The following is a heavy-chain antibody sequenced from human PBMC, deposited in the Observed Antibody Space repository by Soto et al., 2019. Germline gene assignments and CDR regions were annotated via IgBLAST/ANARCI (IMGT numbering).Heavy chain of an antibody. CDR2: IYPGDSDT. V-gene: IGHV5-51*01. D-gene: IGHD6-6*01. J-gene: IGHJ3*02. CDR3: ATVIAARPRYHAFDI. Sequence: GESLKISCKGSGYSFTSYWIGWVRQMPGKGLEWMGIIYPGDSDTRYSPSFQGQVTISADKSISTAYLQWSSLKASDTAMYYCATVIAARPRYHAFDIWGQGTMVTVSS. CDR1: GYSFTSYW.